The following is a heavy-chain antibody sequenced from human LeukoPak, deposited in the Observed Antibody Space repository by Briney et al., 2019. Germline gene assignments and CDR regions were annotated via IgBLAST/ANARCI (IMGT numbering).Heavy chain of an antibody. J-gene: IGHJ4*02. D-gene: IGHD3-10*01. CDR1: GYTFTSYG. CDR3: ARALLWFGEPSHIDY. V-gene: IGHV1-18*01. Sequence: ASVKVSCKASGYTFTSYGISWVRQAPGQGLEWMGWITAYNDNTNYAQKLQGRVTMTTDTSTSTAYMELRSLRSDDTAVYYCARALLWFGEPSHIDYWGQGTLATASP. CDR2: ITAYNDNT.